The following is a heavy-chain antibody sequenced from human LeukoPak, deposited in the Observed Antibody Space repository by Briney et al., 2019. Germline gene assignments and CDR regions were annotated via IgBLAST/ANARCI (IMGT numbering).Heavy chain of an antibody. CDR2: ISGSSNYI. CDR3: ARDVRGVSDY. V-gene: IGHV3-21*06. CDR1: GFTFSDYT. J-gene: IGHJ4*02. Sequence: GGSLRLSCAASGFTFSDYTMNWVRLAPGKGLEWVSSISGSSNYIYYADSAKGRFTISRDNAKNSLYLQMNSLRAEDTAVYYCARDVRGVSDYWGQGTLVTVSS. D-gene: IGHD3-10*02.